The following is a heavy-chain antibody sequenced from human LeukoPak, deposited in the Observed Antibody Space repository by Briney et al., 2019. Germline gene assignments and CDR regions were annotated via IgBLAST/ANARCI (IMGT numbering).Heavy chain of an antibody. CDR2: ISYDGSNK. CDR3: ATQISGSYLNFDN. D-gene: IGHD1-26*01. Sequence: PGRSLRLSCAASGFTFSSYGMHWVRQAPGKGLEWVAVISYDGSNKYYADSVKGRFTISRDNSKNTLYLQMNSLRAEDTAVYYCATQISGSYLNFDNWGQGTLVTVSS. J-gene: IGHJ4*02. CDR1: GFTFSSYG. V-gene: IGHV3-30*03.